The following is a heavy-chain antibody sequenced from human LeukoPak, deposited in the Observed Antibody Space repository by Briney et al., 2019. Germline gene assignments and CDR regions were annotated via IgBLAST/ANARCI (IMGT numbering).Heavy chain of an antibody. CDR2: INSDGSST. D-gene: IGHD4-17*01. CDR3: ARGHDYGDYVDAEYFQH. Sequence: PGGSLRLSCAASGFTFSSYWMHWVRQAPGKGLGWVSRINSDGSSTSYADSVKGRFTISRDNAKNTLYLQMNSLRAEDTAVYYCARGHDYGDYVDAEYFQHWGQGTLVTVSS. V-gene: IGHV3-74*01. CDR1: GFTFSSYW. J-gene: IGHJ1*01.